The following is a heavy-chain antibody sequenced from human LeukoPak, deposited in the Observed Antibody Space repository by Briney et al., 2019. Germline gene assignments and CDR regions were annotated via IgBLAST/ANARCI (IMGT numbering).Heavy chain of an antibody. CDR3: ARDGTPRSEADY. Sequence: SETLSLTCTVSGGSISSGGYYWSWIRQHPGKGLEWIGYIYYSGSTYYNPSLKSRVTISVDTSKNQFSLKLSSVTAADTAVYYCARDGTPRSEADYWGQGPLVTVSS. V-gene: IGHV4-31*03. J-gene: IGHJ4*02. CDR2: IYYSGST. D-gene: IGHD1-26*01. CDR1: GGSISSGGYY.